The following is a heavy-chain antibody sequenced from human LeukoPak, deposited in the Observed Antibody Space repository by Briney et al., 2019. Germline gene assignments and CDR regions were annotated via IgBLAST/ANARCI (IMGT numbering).Heavy chain of an antibody. CDR3: ARDSIVVVPAAIYYYYGMDV. D-gene: IGHD2-2*01. CDR2: INPNSGGT. CDR1: GYTFTGYY. Sequence: ASVKVSCKASGYTFTGYYMHWVRQAPGQGLEWMGWINPNSGGTNYAQKFQGRVTMTRDTSISTAYMELSRLRSDDTAVYYCARDSIVVVPAAIYYYYGMDVWGQGTTVTVSS. V-gene: IGHV1-2*02. J-gene: IGHJ6*02.